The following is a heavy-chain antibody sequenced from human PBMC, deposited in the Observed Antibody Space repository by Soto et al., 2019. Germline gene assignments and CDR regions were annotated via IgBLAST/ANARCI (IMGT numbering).Heavy chain of an antibody. Sequence: QITLKESGPTLVKPTQTLTLTCTFSGFSLNTGGLGVGWIRQPPGKALEWLALIYWDNDKRYSPSLMSRLTLTQNYSNNQLVLTMTNMDPVDAATYYCVHSRCGGDCLQSYSSHYYYGLDVWGQGTTVTVSS. CDR3: VHSRCGGDCLQSYSSHYYYGLDV. V-gene: IGHV2-5*02. D-gene: IGHD2-21*02. CDR2: IYWDNDK. CDR1: GFSLNTGGLG. J-gene: IGHJ6*02.